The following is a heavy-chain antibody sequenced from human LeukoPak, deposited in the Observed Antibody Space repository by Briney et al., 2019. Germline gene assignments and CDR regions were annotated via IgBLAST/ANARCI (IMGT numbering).Heavy chain of an antibody. D-gene: IGHD3-3*01. CDR2: INHSGST. CDR1: GGSFSGYY. CDR3: ARRGRLTVFGVVIANYFDF. Sequence: PSETLSLTCAVYGGSFSGYYGSWIRQPPGKGLEWIGEINHSGSTNYNPSLKSRVTISVDTPKKQFSLKLSSVTAADTAVYYCARRGRLTVFGVVIANYFDFWGQGTQVTVSA. V-gene: IGHV4-34*01. J-gene: IGHJ4*02.